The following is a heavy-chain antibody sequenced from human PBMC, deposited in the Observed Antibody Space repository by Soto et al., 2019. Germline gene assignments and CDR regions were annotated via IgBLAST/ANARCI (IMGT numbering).Heavy chain of an antibody. Sequence: GGSLRLSCGASGFTFNTYTLHWVRQAPGKGLEWVTLISYDGGERDYAESVRGRFAISRDNSKNTLYLQMNSLRIEDTAVYYCARETTSDAFDVWGQGTVVTVSS. J-gene: IGHJ3*01. V-gene: IGHV3-30*09. CDR3: ARETTSDAFDV. CDR2: ISYDGGER. CDR1: GFTFNTYT. D-gene: IGHD1-1*01.